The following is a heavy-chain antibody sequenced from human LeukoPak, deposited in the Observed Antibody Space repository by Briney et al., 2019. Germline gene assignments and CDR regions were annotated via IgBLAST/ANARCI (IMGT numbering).Heavy chain of an antibody. CDR2: ISYDGSNK. V-gene: IGHV3-30*04. CDR3: ARSRITMIVVATVFDY. CDR1: GFTFRSYA. D-gene: IGHD3-22*01. Sequence: GGSQRLSWAPSGFTFRSYAIHSVRQAPGKGLEWVAVISYDGSNKYYADSVKGRFTISRDNSKNTLYLQMNSLRAEDTAVYSCARSRITMIVVATVFDYWGQGTLVTVSS. J-gene: IGHJ4*02.